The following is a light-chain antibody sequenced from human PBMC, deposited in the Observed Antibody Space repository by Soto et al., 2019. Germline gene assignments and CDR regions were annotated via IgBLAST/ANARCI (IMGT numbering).Light chain of an antibody. CDR3: MQGTHWPTT. V-gene: IGKV2-30*02. CDR1: QSLVHSDGIAY. J-gene: IGKJ5*01. CDR2: KVS. Sequence: DVVMTQSPLSLPVTLGQPASISCRSNQSLVHSDGIAYFSWFQQRPGRSTRRLIYKVSNRDSGVPDRVSGSGSGTDFALKISRVEAEDVGVYYCMQGTHWPTTFGQGTRLEIK.